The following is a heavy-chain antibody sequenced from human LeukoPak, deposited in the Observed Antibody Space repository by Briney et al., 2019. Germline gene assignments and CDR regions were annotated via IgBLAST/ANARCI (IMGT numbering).Heavy chain of an antibody. D-gene: IGHD3-22*01. Sequence: GASVKVSCKASGYTFTSYGISWVRQAPGQGLEWMGWISAYNGNTNYAQKLQGRVTMTTDTSMSTAYMELRSLRSDDTAVYYYARAPSGYYQENRWSAEYFQHWGQGTLVTVSS. CDR1: GYTFTSYG. CDR3: ARAPSGYYQENRWSAEYFQH. V-gene: IGHV1-18*01. J-gene: IGHJ1*01. CDR2: ISAYNGNT.